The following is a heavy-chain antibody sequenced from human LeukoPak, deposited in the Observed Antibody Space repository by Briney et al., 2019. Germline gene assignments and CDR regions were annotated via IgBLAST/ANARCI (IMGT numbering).Heavy chain of an antibody. D-gene: IGHD3-22*01. CDR2: ISSSSSYI. Sequence: GGSPRLSCAASGFTFSSYSMNWVRQAPGKGLEWVSSISSSSSYIYYADSVKGRFTISRDNAKNSLYLQMNSLRAEDTAVYYCASGLYYYDSSGSTPGDYWGQGTLVTVSS. CDR1: GFTFSSYS. V-gene: IGHV3-21*01. J-gene: IGHJ4*02. CDR3: ASGLYYYDSSGSTPGDY.